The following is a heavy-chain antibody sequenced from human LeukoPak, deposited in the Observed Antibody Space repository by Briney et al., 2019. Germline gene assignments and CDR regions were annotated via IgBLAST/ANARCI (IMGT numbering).Heavy chain of an antibody. CDR3: ARDQDNWNSVGPNLNWFDP. D-gene: IGHD1-7*01. V-gene: IGHV1-18*01. CDR2: ISAYNGNT. Sequence: GASVKVSCKASGYTFTSYGISWVRQAPGQGLEWMGWISAYNGNTNYAQKLQGRVTMTTDTSTSTAYMELRSLRSDDTAVYYCARDQDNWNSVGPNLNWFDPWGQGTLVTVSS. J-gene: IGHJ5*02. CDR1: GYTFTSYG.